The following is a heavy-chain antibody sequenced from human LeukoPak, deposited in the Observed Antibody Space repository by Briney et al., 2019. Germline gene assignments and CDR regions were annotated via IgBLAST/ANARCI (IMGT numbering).Heavy chain of an antibody. D-gene: IGHD3-22*01. CDR3: ARASEISSGYLGYYFDY. J-gene: IGHJ4*02. V-gene: IGHV3-53*01. CDR1: GFTVSSNY. Sequence: GGSLGLSCAASGFTVSSNYMSWVRQAPGKGLEWVSVIYSGGSTYYADSVKGRFTISRDNSKNTLYLQVNSLIADDTAVYYCARASEISSGYLGYYFDYWGQGTLVTVSS. CDR2: IYSGGST.